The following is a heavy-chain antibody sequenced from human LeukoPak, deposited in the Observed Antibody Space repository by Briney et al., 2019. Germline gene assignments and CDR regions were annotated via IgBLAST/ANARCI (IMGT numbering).Heavy chain of an antibody. CDR1: GGSFSGYY. J-gene: IGHJ4*02. V-gene: IGHV4-34*01. CDR2: INHSGST. Sequence: PSETLSLTGAVYGGSFSGYYWSWIRHPPGKGLEWIGEINHSGSTNYNPSLKSRVTISVDTSKNQFYLKLSSVTAADTAVYYCARAGGYYDSSGYYYVTTFDYWGQGTLVTVSS. D-gene: IGHD3-22*01. CDR3: ARAGGYYDSSGYYYVTTFDY.